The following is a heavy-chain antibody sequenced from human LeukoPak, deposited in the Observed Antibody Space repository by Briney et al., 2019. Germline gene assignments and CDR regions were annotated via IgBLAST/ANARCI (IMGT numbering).Heavy chain of an antibody. CDR2: INPSGGT. J-gene: IGHJ5*02. CDR3: VRGLSNWEGFDP. CDR1: DGSFSGYY. D-gene: IGHD1-1*01. V-gene: IGHV4-34*01. Sequence: SETLSLTCAVFDGSFSGYYWTWIRQPPGKGLEWIGDINPSGGTTYKPSLNSRVAMSAATSKTQFSLRLRSVSAADTAVYYCVRGLSNWEGFDPWGQRGQGTVSS.